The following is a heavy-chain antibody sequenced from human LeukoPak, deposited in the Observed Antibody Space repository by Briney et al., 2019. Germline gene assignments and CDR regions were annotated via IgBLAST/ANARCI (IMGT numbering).Heavy chain of an antibody. CDR3: ARGLRLGSSGYYKRYNWFDP. J-gene: IGHJ5*02. Sequence: PSETLSLTCAVYGGSFSGYYWSWIRQPPGKGLEWIGEINHSGSTNYNPSLKSRVTIPVDTSKNQFSLKLSSVTAADTAVYYCARGLRLGSSGYYKRYNWFDPWGQGTLVTVSS. CDR1: GGSFSGYY. CDR2: INHSGST. V-gene: IGHV4-34*01. D-gene: IGHD3-22*01.